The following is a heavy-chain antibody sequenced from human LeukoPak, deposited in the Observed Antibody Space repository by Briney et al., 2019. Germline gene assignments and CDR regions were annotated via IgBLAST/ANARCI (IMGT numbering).Heavy chain of an antibody. CDR1: GGTFSSYA. V-gene: IGHV1-69*13. CDR3: ARTPGESTVTSLYYYMDV. CDR2: IIPIFGTA. J-gene: IGHJ6*03. Sequence: ASVKVSCKASGGTFSSYAISWVRQAPGQGLEWMGGIIPIFGTANYAQKFQGRVTITADESTSTAYMELSSLRSEDTAVYYCARTPGESTVTSLYYYMDVWGKGTTVTVSS. D-gene: IGHD4-11*01.